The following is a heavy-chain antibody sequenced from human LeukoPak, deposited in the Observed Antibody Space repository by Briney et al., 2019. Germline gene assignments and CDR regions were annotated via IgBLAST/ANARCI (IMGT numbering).Heavy chain of an antibody. CDR2: IIPIFGTA. D-gene: IGHD2-21*02. J-gene: IGHJ6*02. V-gene: IGHV1-69*13. CDR3: ARDTYCGGDCYSGYYYGMDV. CDR1: GGTFISYA. Sequence: SVKVSCKASGGTFISYAISWVRQAPGQGLEWMGGIIPIFGTANYAQKFQGRVTITADESTSTAYMELSSLRSEDTAVYYCARDTYCGGDCYSGYYYGMDVWGQGTTVTVSS.